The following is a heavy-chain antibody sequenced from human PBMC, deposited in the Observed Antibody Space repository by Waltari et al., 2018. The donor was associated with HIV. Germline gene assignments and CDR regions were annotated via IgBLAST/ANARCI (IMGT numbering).Heavy chain of an antibody. J-gene: IGHJ4*02. CDR1: GFPFSSYW. CDR3: ARRRGSYCLDY. Sequence: EGQLVESGGGLVQPGGSLRLSCAASGFPFSSYWMSWVRQARGKGLEWVANIKQDGSEKYYVDSVKGRFTISRDNAKNSLYLQMNSLRAEDTAVYFCARRRGSYCLDYWGQGTLVTVSS. D-gene: IGHD1-26*01. V-gene: IGHV3-7*01. CDR2: IKQDGSEK.